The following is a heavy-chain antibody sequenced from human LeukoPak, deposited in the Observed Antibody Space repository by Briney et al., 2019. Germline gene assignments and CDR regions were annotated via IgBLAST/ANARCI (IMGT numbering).Heavy chain of an antibody. CDR1: GYTFTGYY. Sequence: ASVKVSCKASGYTFTGYYMHWVRQAPGRGLEWMGWINPNSGGTNYAQKFQGRVTMTRDTSISTAYMELSSLRSDDTAVYYCARSGNYYDSSGPGFDYWGQGTLVTVSS. CDR3: ARSGNYYDSSGPGFDY. J-gene: IGHJ4*02. CDR2: INPNSGGT. V-gene: IGHV1-2*02. D-gene: IGHD3-22*01.